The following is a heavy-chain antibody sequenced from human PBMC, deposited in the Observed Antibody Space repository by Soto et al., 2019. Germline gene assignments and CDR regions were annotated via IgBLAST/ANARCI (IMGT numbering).Heavy chain of an antibody. CDR1: GGYISSSSYY. CDR3: ARHRRDYYYYGMDV. CDR2: IYYSGST. V-gene: IGHV4-39*01. Sequence: PSETLSLTCTVSGGYISSSSYYWGWIRQPPGKGLEWIGSIYYSGSTYYNPSLKSRVTISVDTSKNQFSLKLSSVTAADTAVYYCARHRRDYYYYGMDVWGQGTTVTVS. J-gene: IGHJ6*02.